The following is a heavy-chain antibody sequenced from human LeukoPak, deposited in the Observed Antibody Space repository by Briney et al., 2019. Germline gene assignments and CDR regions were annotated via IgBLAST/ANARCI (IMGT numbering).Heavy chain of an antibody. CDR3: ASCAAGYDSSGYYSDY. CDR2: ISSSSSYI. D-gene: IGHD3-22*01. Sequence: GGSLRLSCAASGFTFSSYSMNWVRQAPGKGLEWVSSISSSSSYIYYADSVKGRFTISRDNAKNSLYLQMNSLRAEDTAVYYCASCAAGYDSSGYYSDYWGQGTLVTVSS. V-gene: IGHV3-21*01. CDR1: GFTFSSYS. J-gene: IGHJ4*02.